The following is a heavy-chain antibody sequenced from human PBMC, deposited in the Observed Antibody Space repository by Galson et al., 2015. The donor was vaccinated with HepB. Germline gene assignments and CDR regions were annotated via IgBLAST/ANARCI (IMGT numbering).Heavy chain of an antibody. J-gene: IGHJ4*02. CDR2: IREDRSER. Sequence: SLRLSCAASGFTMSKFWMSWVSQAPGKGPEWVACIREDRSERKYMDSVRGRFTISRDNAGNLLFLQMNSLRDEDTAVYFCTRDEVGGHLAYWGQGALVTVSS. V-gene: IGHV3-7*03. CDR3: TRDEVGGHLAY. D-gene: IGHD3-16*01. CDR1: GFTMSKFW.